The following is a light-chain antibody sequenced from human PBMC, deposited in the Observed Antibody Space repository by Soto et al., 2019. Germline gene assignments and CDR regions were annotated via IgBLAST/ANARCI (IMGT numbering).Light chain of an antibody. J-gene: IGLJ2*01. CDR1: NSNIGSNT. CDR2: SNY. V-gene: IGLV1-44*01. Sequence: QSVLTQPPSTSGTPGQRVTISCSGSNSNIGSNTVNWYQQLPGTAPKLLIYSNYQRPSGVPERFSGSKSGTSASLAISGLQSEDEADYYCAAWEDSLNGRVLFGGGTKLTVL. CDR3: AAWEDSLNGRVL.